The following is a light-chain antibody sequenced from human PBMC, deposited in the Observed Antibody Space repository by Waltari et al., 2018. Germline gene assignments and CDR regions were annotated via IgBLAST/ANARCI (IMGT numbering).Light chain of an antibody. CDR1: SSYIANNA. CDR2: QNS. J-gene: IGLJ1*01. Sequence: QSVLTQPSSVSGIPGQGVIIPCSGSSSYIANNAVSWYQQLPGAAPKLLIYQNSVRPSGVPDRISGSKSGTSASLAISRLQSGDEAHYYCATWDDSLNLFVFGSGTQVSVL. V-gene: IGLV1-44*01. CDR3: ATWDDSLNLFV.